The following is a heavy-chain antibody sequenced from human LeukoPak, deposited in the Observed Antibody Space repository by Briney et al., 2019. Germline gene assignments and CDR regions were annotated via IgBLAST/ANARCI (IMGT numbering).Heavy chain of an antibody. CDR3: AREEESWAAAGSFDP. CDR1: GFTFSSYG. CDR2: IWYDGSNK. J-gene: IGHJ5*02. D-gene: IGHD6-13*01. Sequence: GGSLRLSCAASGFTFSSYGMHWVRQAPGKGLEWVAVIWYDGSNKYYADSVKGRFTISRDNSKNTLYLQMNSLRAEDTAVYYSAREEESWAAAGSFDPWGQGTLVTVSS. V-gene: IGHV3-33*01.